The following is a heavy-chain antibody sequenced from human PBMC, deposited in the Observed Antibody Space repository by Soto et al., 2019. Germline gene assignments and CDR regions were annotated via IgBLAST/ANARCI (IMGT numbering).Heavy chain of an antibody. CDR3: VREMSAPSDYYYGIDV. J-gene: IGHJ6*02. Sequence: QVQLVESGGGVVQPGRSLRLSCAASGFTFSSYAMHWVRQAPGKGLVWVTVISYDGRNTYYADSVKGRFTISRPNSKNTLYLQMDSLGAEDTAVYYCVREMSAPSDYYYGIDVWGQGTPVTVSS. CDR1: GFTFSSYA. V-gene: IGHV3-30*04. CDR2: ISYDGRNT.